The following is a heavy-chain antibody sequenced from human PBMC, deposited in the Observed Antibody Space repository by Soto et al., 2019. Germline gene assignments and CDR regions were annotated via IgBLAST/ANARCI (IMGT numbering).Heavy chain of an antibody. CDR3: AIADYGDPDY. CDR1: GSTFPSST. V-gene: IGHV1-18*01. CDR2: INAHNGNT. D-gene: IGHD4-17*01. J-gene: IGHJ4*02. Sequence: QVQLVQSGAEVKKPGASVKVSCKASGSTFPSSTVSWVRQAPGQGLEWMGWINAHNGNTKNAQKFQGRLTMTTDTSTGTGYMELRSLRSDDTAIYFCAIADYGDPDYWCQGTLVTVSS.